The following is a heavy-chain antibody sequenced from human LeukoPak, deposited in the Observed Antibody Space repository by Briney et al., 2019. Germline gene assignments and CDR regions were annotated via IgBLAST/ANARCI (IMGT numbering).Heavy chain of an antibody. J-gene: IGHJ3*02. Sequence: GGSLRLSCAASGFTFSSYGMHWVRQAPGKGLEWVAVISYDGSNKYYADSVKGRFTISKDNSKNTLYLQMNSLRAEDTAVYYCASGEQQLGLEAFDIWGQGTMVTVSS. V-gene: IGHV3-30*03. D-gene: IGHD6-13*01. CDR1: GFTFSSYG. CDR3: ASGEQQLGLEAFDI. CDR2: ISYDGSNK.